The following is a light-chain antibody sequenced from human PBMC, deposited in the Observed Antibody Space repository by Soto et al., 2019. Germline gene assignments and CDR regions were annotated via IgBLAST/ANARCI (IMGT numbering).Light chain of an antibody. J-gene: IGLJ2*01. CDR2: DVS. CDR3: SSYTSSSTPL. Sequence: QSALTQPASVSGSPGRSITISCTGTSSDVGAYNYVSWYQQHPGKAPKLMIYDVSNRPSGVSNRFSGSKSGNTASLTISGLQAEDEADYYCSSYTSSSTPLFGGGTKLTVL. CDR1: SSDVGAYNY. V-gene: IGLV2-14*01.